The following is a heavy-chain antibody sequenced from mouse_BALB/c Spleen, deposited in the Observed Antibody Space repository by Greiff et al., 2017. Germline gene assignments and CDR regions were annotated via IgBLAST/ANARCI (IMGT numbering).Heavy chain of an antibody. J-gene: IGHJ3*01. D-gene: IGHD2-4*01. CDR1: GYSITSGYS. CDR3: ARYDYDSSWFAY. Sequence: EVMLVESGPDLVKPSQSLSLTCTATGYSITSGYSWHWIRQFPGNKLEWMGYIHYSGSTNYNPSLKSRISITRDTSKNQFFLQLNSVTTEDTATYCCARYDYDSSWFAYWGQGTLVTVSA. V-gene: IGHV3-1*02. CDR2: IHYSGST.